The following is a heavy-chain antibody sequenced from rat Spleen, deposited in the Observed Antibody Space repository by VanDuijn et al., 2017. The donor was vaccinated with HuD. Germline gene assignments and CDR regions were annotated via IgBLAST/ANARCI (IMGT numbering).Heavy chain of an antibody. CDR3: ARQVNLLTGMLMPTEDWYFDF. D-gene: IGHD5-1*01. CDR2: ISTGGGNT. J-gene: IGHJ1*01. CDR1: GFTFSNYY. Sequence: EVQLVESGGGLVQPGRSMKLSCAASGFTFSNYYMAWVRQAPTKGLEWVASISTGGGNTYYRDSVKGRFTISRDNAKSTLHLKMDSLRSEDTATYYCARQVNLLTGMLMPTEDWYFDFWGPGTMVTVSS. V-gene: IGHV5-25*01.